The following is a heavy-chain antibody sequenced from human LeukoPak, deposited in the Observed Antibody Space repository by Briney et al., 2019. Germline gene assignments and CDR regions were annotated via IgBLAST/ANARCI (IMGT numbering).Heavy chain of an antibody. CDR2: VSGSGDVT. CDR3: AREGSMVANFDY. V-gene: IGHV3-23*01. Sequence: GGSLRLSCAASGFTFSSYAMSWVRQAPGKGLEWVSAVSGSGDVTYYADSLKGRFTISRDNSKNTLYLQMNSLRAEDTAVYYCAREGSMVANFDYWGQGTLVTVSS. D-gene: IGHD5-12*01. CDR1: GFTFSSYA. J-gene: IGHJ4*02.